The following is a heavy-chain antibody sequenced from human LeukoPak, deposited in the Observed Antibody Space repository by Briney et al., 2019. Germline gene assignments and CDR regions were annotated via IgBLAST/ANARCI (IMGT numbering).Heavy chain of an antibody. Sequence: GRSLRLSCAASGFTFSSYAMHWVRQAPGKGLEWVAVISYDGSNKYYADSVKGRFTISRDNSKNTLYLQMNSLRAEDTAVYYCATKAWGVTVGAFDIWGQGTMVTVSS. CDR1: GFTFSSYA. V-gene: IGHV3-30-3*01. D-gene: IGHD3-16*01. CDR2: ISYDGSNK. J-gene: IGHJ3*02. CDR3: ATKAWGVTVGAFDI.